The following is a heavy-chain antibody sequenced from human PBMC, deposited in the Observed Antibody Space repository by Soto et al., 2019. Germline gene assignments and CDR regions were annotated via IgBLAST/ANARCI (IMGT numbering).Heavy chain of an antibody. V-gene: IGHV1-18*01. CDR3: ARDQDYLLVY. CDR2: ISTNSGNT. CDR1: GYTFTRNG. D-gene: IGHD4-17*01. Sequence: QVQLVQSGAEVKEPGASVKVSCKPSGYTFTRNGISWVRQAPGQGLEWVGWISTNSGNTDYAQKLQGRVTLTTDTSTQTAYLELRSLRSDDTAVYCCARDQDYLLVYWRQGTLVTVSS. J-gene: IGHJ4*02.